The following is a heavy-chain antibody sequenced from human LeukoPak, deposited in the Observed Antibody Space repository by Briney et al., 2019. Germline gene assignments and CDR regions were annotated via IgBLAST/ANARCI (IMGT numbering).Heavy chain of an antibody. J-gene: IGHJ4*02. CDR2: IYSGGST. V-gene: IGHV3-53*01. D-gene: IGHD3-10*02. Sequence: EWVSVIYSGGSTYYADSVKGRFTISRDNSKNTLYLQMNSLRAEDTAVYYCARGTVFRVFDYWGQGTLVTVSS. CDR3: ARGTVFRVFDY.